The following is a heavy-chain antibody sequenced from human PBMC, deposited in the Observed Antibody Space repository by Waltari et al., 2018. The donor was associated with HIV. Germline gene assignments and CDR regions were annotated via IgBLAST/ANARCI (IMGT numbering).Heavy chain of an antibody. V-gene: IGHV3-48*04. CDR2: IRSSSSTI. Sequence: EVQLVESGGGLVQPGGSLRLSCAASGFTFSSYRMNWVRQAPGKGLEWVSYIRSSSSTIYYADSVKGRFTISRDNAKNSLDLQMNSLRAEDTAVYYCARDRYGDYTFDYWGQGTLVTVSS. J-gene: IGHJ4*02. CDR3: ARDRYGDYTFDY. CDR1: GFTFSSYR. D-gene: IGHD4-17*01.